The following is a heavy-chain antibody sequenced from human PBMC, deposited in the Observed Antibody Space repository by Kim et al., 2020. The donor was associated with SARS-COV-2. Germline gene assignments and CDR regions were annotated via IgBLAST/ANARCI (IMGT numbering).Heavy chain of an antibody. J-gene: IGHJ4*02. V-gene: IGHV3-23*01. D-gene: IGHD3-16*02. CDR3: TTEPYDYVWGSYLIFDY. CDR1: GFTFSSYA. Sequence: GGSLRLSCAASGFTFSSYAMSWVRQAPGKGLEWVSAISGSGGSTYYADSVKGRFTISRDNSKNTLYLQMNSLRAEDTAVYYCTTEPYDYVWGSYLIFDYWGQGTLVTVSS. CDR2: ISGSGGST.